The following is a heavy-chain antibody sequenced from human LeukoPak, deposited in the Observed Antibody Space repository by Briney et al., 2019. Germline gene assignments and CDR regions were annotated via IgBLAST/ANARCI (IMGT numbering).Heavy chain of an antibody. V-gene: IGHV1-69*04. CDR1: GGTFSSYA. CDR3: ARGRIANSYGMDV. J-gene: IGHJ6*02. CDR2: IIPILGIA. Sequence: SVKVSCKASGGTFSSYAISWVRQAPGQGLEWMGRIIPILGIANYAQKFQGRVTITADKSTSTAYMERSSLRSEDTAVYYCARGRIANSYGMDVWGQGTTVTVSS. D-gene: IGHD2-15*01.